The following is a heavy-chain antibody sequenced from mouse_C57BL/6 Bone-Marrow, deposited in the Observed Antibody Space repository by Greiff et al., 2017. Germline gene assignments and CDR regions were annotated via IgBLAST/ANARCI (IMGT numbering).Heavy chain of an antibody. Sequence: QVQLKESGAELARPGASVKLSCKASGYTFTSYGISWVKQRTGQGLEWIGEIYPRSGNTYYNEKFKGKATLTADKSSSTAYMELRSLTSEDSAVYFCARFTTVVPFAYWGQGTLVTVSA. J-gene: IGHJ3*01. CDR1: GYTFTSYG. CDR3: ARFTTVVPFAY. CDR2: IYPRSGNT. D-gene: IGHD1-1*01. V-gene: IGHV1-81*01.